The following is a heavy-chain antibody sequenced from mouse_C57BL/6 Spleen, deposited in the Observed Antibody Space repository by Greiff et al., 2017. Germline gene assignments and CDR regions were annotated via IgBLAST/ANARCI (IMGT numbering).Heavy chain of an antibody. J-gene: IGHJ3*01. CDR1: GYTFTSYW. CDR2: IHPNSGST. Sequence: QVQLQQPGAELVKPGASVKLSCKASGYTFTSYWMHWVKQRPGQGLEWIGMIHPNSGSTNYNEKFKSKATLTVDKSSSTAYMQRSSLTSEDSAVYYCAREGDGYAFAYWGQGTLVTVSA. CDR3: AREGDGYAFAY. V-gene: IGHV1-64*01. D-gene: IGHD2-2*01.